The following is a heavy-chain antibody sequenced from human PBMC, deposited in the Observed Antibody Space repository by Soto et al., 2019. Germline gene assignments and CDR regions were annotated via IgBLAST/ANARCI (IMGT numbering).Heavy chain of an antibody. CDR3: ARDPPTTARALDI. D-gene: IGHD5-12*01. Sequence: SPTLSLPGVISGDSVSSNGACWNWIRQSPSRGLQWLGRIYYRSKWFHDYAASVQSRISINPDTSKNQFSLQLNSVTPEDTAVYYCARDPPTTARALDIRGQAPMVTVS. CDR1: GDSVSSNGAC. V-gene: IGHV6-1*01. J-gene: IGHJ3*02. CDR2: IYYRSKWFH.